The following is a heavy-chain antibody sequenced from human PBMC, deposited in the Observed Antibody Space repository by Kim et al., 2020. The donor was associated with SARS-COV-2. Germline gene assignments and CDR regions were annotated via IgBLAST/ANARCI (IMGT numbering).Heavy chain of an antibody. J-gene: IGHJ4*02. CDR3: ATNRGDY. Sequence: GGSLRLSCVGSGFIFTDSWMNWVRQAPGKGLEWVACMKQDGGEKYYVDSVKGRFTIARDSTKNSLYLQMDSLGAADTAVYYCATNRGDYWGQGTLVTVSS. CDR1: GFIFTDSW. D-gene: IGHD1-26*01. CDR2: MKQDGGEK. V-gene: IGHV3-7*01.